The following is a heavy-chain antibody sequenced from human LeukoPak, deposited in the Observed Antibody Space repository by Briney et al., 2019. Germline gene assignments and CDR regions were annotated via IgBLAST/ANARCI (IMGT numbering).Heavy chain of an antibody. Sequence: PGGSLRLSCAASEFTFSSYAMSWVRQAPGKALEWVSAISGSGGSTYYADSVKGRFTISRDNSKNTLYLQMNSLRAEDTAVYYCAKCGSTRCYVVNYFDYWGQGTLVTVSP. V-gene: IGHV3-23*01. CDR3: AKCGSTRCYVVNYFDY. CDR2: ISGSGGST. J-gene: IGHJ4*02. CDR1: EFTFSSYA. D-gene: IGHD2-2*01.